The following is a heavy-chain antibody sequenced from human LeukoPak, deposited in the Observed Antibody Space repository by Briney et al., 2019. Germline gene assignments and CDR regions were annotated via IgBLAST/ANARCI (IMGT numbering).Heavy chain of an antibody. Sequence: PSETLSLTCAVYGGSFSGYYWSWIRQPPGKGLEWIGEINHSGSTNYNPSLKSRVTISVDTSKNQFSLKLSSVTAADTAVYYCARANGAGSGWYANDYWGQGTLVTVSS. CDR1: GGSFSGYY. CDR3: ARANGAGSGWYANDY. J-gene: IGHJ4*02. CDR2: INHSGST. V-gene: IGHV4-34*01. D-gene: IGHD6-19*01.